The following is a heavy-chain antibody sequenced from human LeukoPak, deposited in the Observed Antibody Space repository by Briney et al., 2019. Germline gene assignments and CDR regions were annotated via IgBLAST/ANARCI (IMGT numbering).Heavy chain of an antibody. CDR2: FDPEDGET. D-gene: IGHD2-15*01. CDR3: ATAGVVVVGAFDL. V-gene: IGHV1-24*01. J-gene: IGHJ3*01. Sequence: GASVKVSCKCSGYTLTELSMHGVRQAPGKGLEGMGGFDPEDGETIYAQRFQGRVTMTEDTSTDTAYMELSSLRSEDTAVYYCATAGVVVVGAFDLWGQGTMVTVSS. CDR1: GYTLTELS.